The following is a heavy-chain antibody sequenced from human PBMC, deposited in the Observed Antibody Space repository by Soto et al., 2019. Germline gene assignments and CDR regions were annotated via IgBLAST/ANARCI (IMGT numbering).Heavy chain of an antibody. J-gene: IGHJ5*02. Sequence: GSLRLSCADSGFILRNYWMSWVRQAPGRGLQWVASIKEDGSEKYYVDPVKGRFTISRENDENSLYLQMNSLRAEDTAVYYCARYRSLDPWGQGILVTVSS. CDR1: GFILRNYW. CDR3: ARYRSLDP. CDR2: IKEDGSEK. V-gene: IGHV3-7*03. D-gene: IGHD3-16*02.